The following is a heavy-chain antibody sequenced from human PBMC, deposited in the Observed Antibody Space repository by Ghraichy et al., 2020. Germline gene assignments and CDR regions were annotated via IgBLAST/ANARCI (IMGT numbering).Heavy chain of an antibody. CDR2: IWYDGSNK. CDR3: ARGRYCSGGNCYFRQPEFFDY. CDR1: GFTFSRYA. J-gene: IGHJ4*02. V-gene: IGHV3-33*01. Sequence: GGSLRLSCAASGFTFSRYAMHWVRQAPGKGLECVAVIWYDGSNKYYADSVKGRFTISRDNSKNTLYLQLNSLRAEDTAVYYCARGRYCSGGNCYFRQPEFFDYWGQGTLVTVSS. D-gene: IGHD2-15*01.